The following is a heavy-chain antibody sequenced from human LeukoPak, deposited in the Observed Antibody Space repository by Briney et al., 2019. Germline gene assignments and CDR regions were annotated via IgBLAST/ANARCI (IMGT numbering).Heavy chain of an antibody. Sequence: SSETLSLTCAVYGGSFSGYYWSWIRQPPGKGLEWIGEINHSGSTNYYPSLKSRVTISVDTSKNQFSLKLSSVTAADTAVYYCARDAILRLGELSLRPSYYFDYWGEGTLVTVSS. J-gene: IGHJ4*02. D-gene: IGHD3-16*02. CDR3: ARDAILRLGELSLRPSYYFDY. V-gene: IGHV4-34*01. CDR1: GGSFSGYY. CDR2: INHSGST.